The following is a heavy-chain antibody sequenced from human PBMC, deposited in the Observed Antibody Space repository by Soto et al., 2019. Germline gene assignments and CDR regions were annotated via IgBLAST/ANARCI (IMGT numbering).Heavy chain of an antibody. CDR3: ARAHEYSGYDSYYYYYYYMDV. Sequence: SETLSLTCTVSGGSISSYYWSWIRQPPGKGLEWIGYIYYSGSTNYNPSLKSRVTISVDTSKNQFSLKLSSVTAADTAVYYCARAHEYSGYDSYYYYYYYMDVWGKGTTVTVSS. CDR1: GGSISSYY. V-gene: IGHV4-59*08. D-gene: IGHD5-12*01. J-gene: IGHJ6*03. CDR2: IYYSGST.